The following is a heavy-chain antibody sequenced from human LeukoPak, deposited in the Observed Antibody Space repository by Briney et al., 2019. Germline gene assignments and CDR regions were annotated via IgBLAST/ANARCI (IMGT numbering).Heavy chain of an antibody. V-gene: IGHV3-7*03. Sequence: GGSLRLSCAASGFTFSSYWMSWVRQAPGKGLEWVANIKQDGSEKYYVDSVKGRFTISRDNSKNSLYLQMNSLRTEDTALYYCAKARGLIGGAFDIWGQGTMVTVSS. CDR1: GFTFSSYW. D-gene: IGHD3-22*01. CDR3: AKARGLIGGAFDI. J-gene: IGHJ3*02. CDR2: IKQDGSEK.